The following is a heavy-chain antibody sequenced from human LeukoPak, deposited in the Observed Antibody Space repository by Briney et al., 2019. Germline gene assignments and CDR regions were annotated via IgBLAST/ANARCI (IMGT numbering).Heavy chain of an antibody. CDR2: ISGGGGST. J-gene: IGHJ4*02. D-gene: IGHD1-26*01. Sequence: QTGGSLRLSCAASGFTFSSYGMSWVRQAPGKGLEWVSAISGGGGSTYYADSVKGRFTISRDNSKNTLYLQMNSLRAEDTALYYCAKGAVGVTPADYWGQGTLVTVSS. V-gene: IGHV3-23*01. CDR1: GFTFSSYG. CDR3: AKGAVGVTPADY.